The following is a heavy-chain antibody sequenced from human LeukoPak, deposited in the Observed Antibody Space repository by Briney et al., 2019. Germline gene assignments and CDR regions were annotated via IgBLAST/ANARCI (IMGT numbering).Heavy chain of an antibody. V-gene: IGHV3-7*01. CDR3: ARVPRGYSFHVDY. CDR2: IKQDGSEK. J-gene: IGHJ4*02. Sequence: GGSLRLSCAASGFTFSSYWMSWVRQAPGKGLEWVANIKQDGSEKYYVDSVKGRFTISRDNAKNSLYLQMNSLRAEDTAVYCCARVPRGYSFHVDYWAQGTLVTVSS. D-gene: IGHD5-18*01. CDR1: GFTFSSYW.